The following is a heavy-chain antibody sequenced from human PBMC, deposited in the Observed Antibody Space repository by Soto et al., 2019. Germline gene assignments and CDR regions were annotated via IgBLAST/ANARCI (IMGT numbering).Heavy chain of an antibody. V-gene: IGHV3-13*05. J-gene: IGHJ6*01. D-gene: IGHD2-15*01. CDR1: GLIFNGYD. CDR2: IGAARDP. Sequence: GSLWRSSTHSGLIFNGYDMPWVGPVPGKGLQWVSTIGAARDPYYTGAVKHRFTISRENARNSMFLQMNSVTVGQTAVYYCARAYTGRLPRRADYYYALDVWGQG. CDR3: ARAYTGRLPRRADYYYALDV.